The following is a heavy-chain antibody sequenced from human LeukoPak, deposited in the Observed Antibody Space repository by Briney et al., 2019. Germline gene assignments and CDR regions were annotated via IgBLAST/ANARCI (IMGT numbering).Heavy chain of an antibody. Sequence: ASVKVSCKASGFTFTSSAMQWVRQARGQRLEWIGWIVVGSGNTNYAQKFQERVTITRDMSTSTAYMELSRLRSDDTAVYYCARGHPWNRVAATLGSRYSMDVWGKGTTVTISS. V-gene: IGHV1-58*02. CDR1: GFTFTSSA. CDR2: IVVGSGNT. J-gene: IGHJ6*03. D-gene: IGHD2-15*01. CDR3: ARGHPWNRVAATLGSRYSMDV.